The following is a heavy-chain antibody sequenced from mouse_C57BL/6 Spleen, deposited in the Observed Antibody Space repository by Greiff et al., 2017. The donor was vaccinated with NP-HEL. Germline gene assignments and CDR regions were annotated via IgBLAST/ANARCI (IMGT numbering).Heavy chain of an antibody. Sequence: VQLQQSGPELVKPGDSVKISCKASGYSFTGYFMNWVMQSHGKSLEWIGRINPYNGDTFYNQKFKGKATLTVDKSSSTAHMELRSLTSEDSAVYYCARSTMITYYFDYWGQGTTLTVSS. D-gene: IGHD2-4*01. V-gene: IGHV1-20*01. J-gene: IGHJ2*01. CDR1: GYSFTGYF. CDR2: INPYNGDT. CDR3: ARSTMITYYFDY.